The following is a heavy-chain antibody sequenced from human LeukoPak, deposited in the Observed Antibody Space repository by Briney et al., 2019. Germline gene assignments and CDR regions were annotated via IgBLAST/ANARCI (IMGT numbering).Heavy chain of an antibody. Sequence: ASVKVSCKASGYTFTSYGTSWVRQAPGQGLEWMGWISAYNGNTNYAQKLQGRVTMATDTSTSTAYMELRSLRTDDTAVYYCARNSPRITQYLVDYWGQGTLVTVSS. CDR3: ARNSPRITQYLVDY. CDR2: ISAYNGNT. V-gene: IGHV1-18*04. CDR1: GYTFTSYG. J-gene: IGHJ4*02. D-gene: IGHD4-11*01.